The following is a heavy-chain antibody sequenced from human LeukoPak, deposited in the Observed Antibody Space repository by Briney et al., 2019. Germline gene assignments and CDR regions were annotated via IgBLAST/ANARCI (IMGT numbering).Heavy chain of an antibody. Sequence: GESLKISCKGSGYSFTSYWIAWVRQMPGKGLEWMEIIYPGDSDTRYSPSFQGQVTISADKSISTAYLQWSSLKASDTAMYYCARGLGRWLKLSVFDYWGQGTLVTVSS. CDR3: ARGLGRWLKLSVFDY. V-gene: IGHV5-51*01. CDR2: IYPGDSDT. CDR1: GYSFTSYW. D-gene: IGHD5-24*01. J-gene: IGHJ4*02.